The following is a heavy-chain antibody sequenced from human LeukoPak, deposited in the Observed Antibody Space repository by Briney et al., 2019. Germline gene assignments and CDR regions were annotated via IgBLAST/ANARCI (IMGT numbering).Heavy chain of an antibody. J-gene: IGHJ5*02. CDR3: ARGGIAAAGGAPVDNWFDP. V-gene: IGHV1-18*01. Sequence: ASVKVSCKASGYTFTSYGISWVRQAPGQGLEWMGWISAYNGDTNYAQKVQGRVTMTTDTSTSTAYMELRSLRSGDTAVYYCARGGIAAAGGAPVDNWFDPWGQGTLVTVSS. CDR2: ISAYNGDT. CDR1: GYTFTSYG. D-gene: IGHD6-13*01.